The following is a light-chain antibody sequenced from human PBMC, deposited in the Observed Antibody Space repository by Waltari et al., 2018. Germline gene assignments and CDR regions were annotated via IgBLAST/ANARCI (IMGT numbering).Light chain of an antibody. CDR2: DVT. Sequence: QSALTQPASVSGSPGQFITISCTGTSSDVGRYHYVSWYQQHPGRAPKLMIYDVTNRPSGVSNRFSGSKSGNTASLTISGLQAEDEADYYCSSYTTSSTLVFGGGTKLTVL. CDR3: SSYTTSSTLV. CDR1: SSDVGRYHY. J-gene: IGLJ3*02. V-gene: IGLV2-14*03.